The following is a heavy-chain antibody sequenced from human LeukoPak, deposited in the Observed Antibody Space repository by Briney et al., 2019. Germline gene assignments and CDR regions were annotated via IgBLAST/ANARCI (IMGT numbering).Heavy chain of an antibody. V-gene: IGHV3-33*01. CDR1: GFTFSTYG. Sequence: TGGSLRLSCAASGFTFSTYGMHWVRQAPGKGLEWVTVIWHDGSHKDYADSVKGRFTISRDNSKNTLYLQMNDLRAEDTAVYYCARGWGSNVYASAFDVWGQGTMVTVSS. J-gene: IGHJ3*01. CDR3: ARGWGSNVYASAFDV. CDR2: IWHDGSHK. D-gene: IGHD3-16*01.